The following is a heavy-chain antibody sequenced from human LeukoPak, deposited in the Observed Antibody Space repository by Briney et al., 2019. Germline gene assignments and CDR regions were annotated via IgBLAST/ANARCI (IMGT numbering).Heavy chain of an antibody. J-gene: IGHJ4*02. D-gene: IGHD4-17*01. CDR1: GGTFSSYA. Sequence: GASVKVSCKASGGTFSSYAISWVRQAPGQGLEWMGGIIPIFGTANYAQKFQGRVTITADKSTSTAYMELSSLRSEDTAVYYCARYSTGYGDPGHYWGQGTLVTVSS. CDR2: IIPIFGTA. V-gene: IGHV1-69*06. CDR3: ARYSTGYGDPGHY.